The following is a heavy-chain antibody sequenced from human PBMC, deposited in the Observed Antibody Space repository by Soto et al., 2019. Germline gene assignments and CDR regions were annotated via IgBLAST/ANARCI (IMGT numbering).Heavy chain of an antibody. V-gene: IGHV1-69*12. CDR2: IIPIFGTA. D-gene: IGHD2-2*01. CDR3: ASTLTASRTKKEHV. Sequence: VQLVQSGAEVKKPGSSVKVSCKASGGTFSSYAISWVRQAPGQGLEWMGGIIPIFGTANYAQKFQGRVTITADESTITAYTELSSLRSENTPVYYDASTLTASRTKKEHVWVQGTTVTVSS. CDR1: GGTFSSYA. J-gene: IGHJ6*02.